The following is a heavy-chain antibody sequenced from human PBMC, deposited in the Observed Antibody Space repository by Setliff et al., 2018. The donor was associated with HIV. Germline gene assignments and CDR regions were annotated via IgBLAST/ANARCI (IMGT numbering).Heavy chain of an antibody. CDR1: SASINSGSNY. CDR2: IYSTGST. D-gene: IGHD2-8*01. Sequence: PSETLSLTCTVSSASINSGSNYWNWFRQPAGKGLEWIGRIYSTGSTNYNPSLKSRVTISVDTSKNQFSLKLSAVTAADTAVYYCASGPYCSNGVCRDWVWFFDYWGQGKVVTVSS. V-gene: IGHV4-61*02. J-gene: IGHJ4*02. CDR3: ASGPYCSNGVCRDWVWFFDY.